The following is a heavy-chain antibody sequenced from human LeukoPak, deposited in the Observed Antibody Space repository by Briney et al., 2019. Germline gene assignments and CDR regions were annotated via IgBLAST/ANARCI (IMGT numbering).Heavy chain of an antibody. CDR2: IIPIFGTA. J-gene: IGHJ4*02. Sequence: ASVKVSCKASGGTFSSYAISWVRQAPGQGLEWMGGIIPIFGTANYAQKFQGRVTITADESTSTAYMELSSLRSEDTAVYYCARVEDYYDSSGYYPPIGYWGQGTLVTVSS. CDR3: ARVEDYYDSSGYYPPIGY. D-gene: IGHD3-22*01. CDR1: GGTFSSYA. V-gene: IGHV1-69*13.